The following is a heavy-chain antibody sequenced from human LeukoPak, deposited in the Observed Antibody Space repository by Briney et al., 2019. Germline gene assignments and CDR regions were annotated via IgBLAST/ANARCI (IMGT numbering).Heavy chain of an antibody. CDR1: GFTFSTYA. J-gene: IGHJ4*02. Sequence: GGSLRLSCAASGFTFSTYAMSWVRQAPGKGLEWVSAMSSSDDGRYYAASVRGRFTISRDTSRSTLYLQMNSLRAEDAAVYYCAKAPVTSCRGAFCYPFDYWGQGTLVTVSS. V-gene: IGHV3-23*01. D-gene: IGHD2-15*01. CDR3: AKAPVTSCRGAFCYPFDY. CDR2: MSSSDDGR.